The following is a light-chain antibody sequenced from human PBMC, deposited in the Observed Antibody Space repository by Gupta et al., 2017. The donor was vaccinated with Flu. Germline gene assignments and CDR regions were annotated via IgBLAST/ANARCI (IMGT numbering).Light chain of an antibody. V-gene: IGKV1-39*01. CDR2: SAS. CDR3: QQSVSTPYT. CDR1: QKIRNY. Sequence: PSTLSASVGDRVIITCRASQKIRNYVNWYQQKPGKAPKLLIYSASSLQRGVPSRFSGSGSGTDFTLIISRLQPEDFATYSCQQSVSTPYTFGQGTRLDI. J-gene: IGKJ2*01.